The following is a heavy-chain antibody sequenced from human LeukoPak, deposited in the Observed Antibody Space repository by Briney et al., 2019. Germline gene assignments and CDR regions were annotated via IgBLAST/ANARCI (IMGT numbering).Heavy chain of an antibody. CDR3: ASLYYYDSSGYPDY. CDR1: GGPISSYY. V-gene: IGHV4-59*12. D-gene: IGHD3-22*01. CDR2: IHYGGNT. Sequence: PSETLSLTCAVSGGPISSYYWSWIRQPPGKGLEWIANIHYGGNTNHNPSLKSRVTISVDTSKNQFSLKLSSVTAADTAVYYCASLYYYDSSGYPDYWGQGTLVTVSS. J-gene: IGHJ4*02.